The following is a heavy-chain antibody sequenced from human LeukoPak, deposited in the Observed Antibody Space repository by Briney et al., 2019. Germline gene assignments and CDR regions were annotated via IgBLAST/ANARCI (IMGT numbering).Heavy chain of an antibody. V-gene: IGHV3-21*01. D-gene: IGHD4-17*01. CDR3: ARGDYASNSGFDY. CDR2: ISSSSSYI. CDR1: GFTFSSDS. J-gene: IGHJ4*02. Sequence: PGGSPRLSCAASGFTFSSDSMNWVRQAPGQGLEWVSSISSSSSYIYYADAVKSRFTISRDNAKNSVYLQMNSLRAEDTAVYYCARGDYASNSGFDYWGQGTLVTVSS.